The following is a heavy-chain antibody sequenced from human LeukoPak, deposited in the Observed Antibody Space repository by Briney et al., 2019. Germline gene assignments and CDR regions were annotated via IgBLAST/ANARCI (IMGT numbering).Heavy chain of an antibody. CDR1: GGSISGSSYY. CDR3: ARTLYTSGSYVN. V-gene: IGHV4-39*01. Sequence: SETLSLTCTVSGGSISGSSYYWGWIRQPPGKGLEWIGSIHYRGFTYYNPSLTSRVTISVDTSKNQFPLKLNSVTAADTAVYYCARTLYTSGSYVNWGQGTLVTVSS. CDR2: IHYRGFT. J-gene: IGHJ4*02. D-gene: IGHD3-10*01.